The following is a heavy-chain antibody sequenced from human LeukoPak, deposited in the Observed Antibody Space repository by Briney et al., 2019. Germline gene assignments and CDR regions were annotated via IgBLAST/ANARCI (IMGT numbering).Heavy chain of an antibody. V-gene: IGHV3-30*04. CDR2: ISYDGSDA. CDR1: GFTFSSYA. Sequence: GGSLRLSCAASGFTFSSYAMHLVRQAPGKGLEWVAVISYDGSDAYYADSVKGRFTISRDNFKNTLYLQMNSLRAEDTAVYYCARKNGLDYWGQGTLVTVSS. J-gene: IGHJ4*02. CDR3: ARKNGLDY.